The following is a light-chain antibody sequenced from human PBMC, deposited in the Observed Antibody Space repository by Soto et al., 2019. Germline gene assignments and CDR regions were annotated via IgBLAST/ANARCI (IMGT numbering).Light chain of an antibody. J-gene: IGKJ1*01. CDR1: QRISTY. CDR2: AAS. CDR3: QQSYSTPRT. V-gene: IGKV1-39*01. Sequence: DIQMTQSPSSLSASVGDRVTITCRASQRISTYLNWYQQKLGKAPELLIFAASSLQSGVPSRFSGSGSGTDFTLTISSLQPEDFETYYCQQSYSTPRTFGQGTKVDIK.